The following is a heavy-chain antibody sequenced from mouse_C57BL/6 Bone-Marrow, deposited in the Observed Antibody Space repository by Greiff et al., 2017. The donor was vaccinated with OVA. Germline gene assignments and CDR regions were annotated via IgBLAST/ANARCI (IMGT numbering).Heavy chain of an antibody. V-gene: IGHV1-81*01. CDR3: ARSGGWLPAWFAY. J-gene: IGHJ3*01. CDR1: GYTFTSYG. CDR2: IYPRSGNT. Sequence: VQLQQSGAELARPGASVKLSCKASGYTFTSYGISWVKQRTGQGLEWIGEIYPRSGNTYYNEKFKGKATLTADKSSSTAYMKLRSLTSEDSAVYFCARSGGWLPAWFAYWGQGTLVTVSA. D-gene: IGHD2-3*01.